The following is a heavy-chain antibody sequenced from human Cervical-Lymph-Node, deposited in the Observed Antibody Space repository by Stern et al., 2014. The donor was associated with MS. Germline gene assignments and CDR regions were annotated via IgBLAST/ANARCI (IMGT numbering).Heavy chain of an antibody. V-gene: IGHV2-5*02. CDR1: GFSLTTSGVG. Sequence: QITLKESGPALVKPTQTLTLTCTFSGFSLTTSGVGLGWIRPPPGKALVWLGLIFWDDDKRYIPSLKSRVPSTKDPSKNQVVLTMTNMDPVDTATYYCAHLLYPYGYAPDYWGQGTLVTVSS. CDR2: IFWDDDK. D-gene: IGHD5-18*01. J-gene: IGHJ4*02. CDR3: AHLLYPYGYAPDY.